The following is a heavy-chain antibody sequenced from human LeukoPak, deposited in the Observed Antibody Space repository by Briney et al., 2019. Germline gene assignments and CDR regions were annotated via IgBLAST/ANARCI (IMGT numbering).Heavy chain of an antibody. CDR3: AAQYSSGWARDY. CDR2: IYYSGST. Sequence: SETLSLTCTVSGGSISSYYWSWIRQPPGKGLEWIGYIYYSGSTNYNPSLKSRVTISVDTSKNQFSLKLSSVTAADTAVYYCAAQYSSGWARDYWGQGTLVTVSS. CDR1: GGSISSYY. V-gene: IGHV4-59*08. J-gene: IGHJ4*02. D-gene: IGHD6-19*01.